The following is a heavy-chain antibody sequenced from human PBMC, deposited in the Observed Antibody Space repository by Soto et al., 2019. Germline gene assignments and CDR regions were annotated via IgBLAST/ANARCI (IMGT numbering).Heavy chain of an antibody. Sequence: GGSLRLSCLTSGFTFSSYAMSWVRQAPGKGLEWVASISGGGDTTYYADFVKGRFTISRDTSKHTVYMEMKSLRADDTAVYYCVKGQNWFDPWGQGTQVTV. J-gene: IGHJ5*02. V-gene: IGHV3-23*01. CDR2: ISGGGDTT. CDR1: GFTFSSYA. CDR3: VKGQNWFDP.